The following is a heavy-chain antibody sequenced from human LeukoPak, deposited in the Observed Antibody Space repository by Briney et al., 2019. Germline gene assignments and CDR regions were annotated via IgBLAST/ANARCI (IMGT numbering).Heavy chain of an antibody. CDR3: ASGSYRYLAFDI. CDR2: ISSSGSTI. V-gene: IGHV3-48*03. D-gene: IGHD3-16*02. CDR1: GFTFSNYE. J-gene: IGHJ3*02. Sequence: GGSLRLSCAASGFTFSNYESNWVRQAPGKGLEWVSDISSSGSTIKYADSVKGRFTISRDNAKNSLYLQMNSLRAEDTAVYYCASGSYRYLAFDIWGQGTMVTVSA.